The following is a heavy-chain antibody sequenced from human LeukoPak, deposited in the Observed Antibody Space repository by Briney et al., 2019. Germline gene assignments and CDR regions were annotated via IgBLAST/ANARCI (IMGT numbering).Heavy chain of an antibody. CDR2: IYSTGST. CDR3: ARERGDFWFDP. CDR1: GGSITNLY. Sequence: SETLSLTCAVSGGSITNLYWTWIRQPAGKGLEWIGRIYSTGSTKYNPSLESRVTMSVDTSKNQFSLTLSSVTAADTAVYYCARERGDFWFDPWGQGTLVTVSS. J-gene: IGHJ5*02. D-gene: IGHD3-3*01. V-gene: IGHV4-4*07.